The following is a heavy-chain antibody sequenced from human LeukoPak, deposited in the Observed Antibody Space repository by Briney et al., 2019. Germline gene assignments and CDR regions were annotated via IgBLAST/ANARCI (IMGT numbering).Heavy chain of an antibody. CDR1: GYTFTGYY. D-gene: IGHD4-17*01. V-gene: IGHV1-46*01. J-gene: IGHJ5*02. Sequence: ASVKVSCKASGYTFTGYYMHWVRQAPGQGLEWMGIINPSGGSTSYAQKFQGRVTMTRDTSTSTDYMELSSLRSEDTAVYYCARDLDDYGDFAPWGQGTLVTVSS. CDR2: INPSGGST. CDR3: ARDLDDYGDFAP.